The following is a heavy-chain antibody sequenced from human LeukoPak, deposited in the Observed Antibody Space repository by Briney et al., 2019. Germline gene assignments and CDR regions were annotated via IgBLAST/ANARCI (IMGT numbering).Heavy chain of an antibody. CDR2: IYYSGST. J-gene: IGHJ3*02. CDR1: GGSISSSYY. D-gene: IGHD2-15*01. Sequence: SETLSPTCTVSGGSISSSYYWGWIRQPPGKGLEWIGSIYYSGSTHYNTSLKSRVTTSVDTSKNQFSLKLSSVTAADTAVYYCASPRIGAFDIWGQGTMVTVSS. V-gene: IGHV4-39*01. CDR3: ASPRIGAFDI.